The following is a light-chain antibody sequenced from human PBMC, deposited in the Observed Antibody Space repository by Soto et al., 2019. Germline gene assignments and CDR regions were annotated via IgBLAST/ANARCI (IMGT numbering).Light chain of an antibody. CDR3: QQYAASPRT. CDR1: QSVSSNY. Sequence: EIVLTQSPGTLSLSPRERATLSCRASQSVSSNYLAWYQHKPGQALRLLIYGASSRAPGIPDRFSGSGSGTDFTLTISRLEPEDFAVYYCQQYAASPRTFGQGTQVEVK. V-gene: IGKV3-20*01. CDR2: GAS. J-gene: IGKJ1*01.